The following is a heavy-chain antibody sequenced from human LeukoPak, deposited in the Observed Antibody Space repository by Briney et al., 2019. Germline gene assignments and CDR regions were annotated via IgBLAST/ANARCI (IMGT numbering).Heavy chain of an antibody. J-gene: IGHJ6*04. V-gene: IGHV3-15*01. CDR2: IKSETDGGTT. CDR3: TTVSSWYGGDYYYGMDV. D-gene: IGHD6-13*01. Sequence: GGSLRLSCAASGFTFSNAWMSWVRQAPGKGLEWVGRIKSETDGGTTDYAAPVKGRFTISRDDSKNTLYLQMNSLKTEDTAVYYCTTVSSWYGGDYYYGMDVWGKGTTVTVSS. CDR1: GFTFSNAW.